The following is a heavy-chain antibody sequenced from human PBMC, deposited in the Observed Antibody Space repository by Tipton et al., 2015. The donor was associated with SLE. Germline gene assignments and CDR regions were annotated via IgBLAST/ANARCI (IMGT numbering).Heavy chain of an antibody. J-gene: IGHJ5*02. CDR1: GGSISSHY. CDR2: IYYSGST. D-gene: IGHD1-26*01. Sequence: TLSLTCTVSGGSISSHYWSWIRQPPGKGLEWIGYIYYSGSTYYNPSLKSRVTISVDTSKNQFSLQLSSVTAADTAVYYCARHVRGRSRELRWFDPWGQGTLVTVSS. V-gene: IGHV4-59*08. CDR3: ARHVRGRSRELRWFDP.